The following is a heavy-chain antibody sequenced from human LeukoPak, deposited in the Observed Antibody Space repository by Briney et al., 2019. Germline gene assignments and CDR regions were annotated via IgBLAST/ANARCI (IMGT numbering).Heavy chain of an antibody. Sequence: PGRPLRLSCAASGFPFSSYGMHGVRQAPGKGLEWVAVISYDGSNQYYADSVKDRFTIPRGNSKNTLYLQMNSLRAEDTAVYYCAKDLGLSTDYGDY. J-gene: IGHJ4*03. CDR3: AKDLGLSTDYGDY. D-gene: IGHD4-17*01. V-gene: IGHV3-30*18. CDR1: GFPFSSYG. CDR2: ISYDGSNQ.